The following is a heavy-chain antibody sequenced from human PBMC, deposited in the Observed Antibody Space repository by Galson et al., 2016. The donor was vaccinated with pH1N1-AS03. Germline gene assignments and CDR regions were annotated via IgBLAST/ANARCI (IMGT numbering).Heavy chain of an antibody. CDR3: ARADGIVHY. Sequence: ETLSLTCTVSGGSLSTYYWSWIRQPAGKALEWIGRVSTTGATNYNPSLKNRVTMSVDTSKNQFSLKLNSVIAADTAVYYCARADGIVHYWGQGTLVTVTS. J-gene: IGHJ4*02. CDR2: VSTTGAT. V-gene: IGHV4-4*07. CDR1: GGSLSTYY. D-gene: IGHD3-16*02.